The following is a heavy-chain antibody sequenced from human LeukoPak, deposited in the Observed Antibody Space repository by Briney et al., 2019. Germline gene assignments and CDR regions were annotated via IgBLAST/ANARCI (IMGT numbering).Heavy chain of an antibody. CDR3: QRSGWYNYFDY. V-gene: IGHV3-21*01. D-gene: IGHD6-19*01. J-gene: IGHJ4*02. Sequence: PGGSLRLSCAASGFTFSTYSMNWVRQAPGKGLEWVSSISSSHNYIYYADSVKGRFTISRDNAKNSLYLEMNSLRAEDTAVYYCQRSGWYNYFDYWGQGTLVTVSS. CDR1: GFTFSTYS. CDR2: ISSSHNYI.